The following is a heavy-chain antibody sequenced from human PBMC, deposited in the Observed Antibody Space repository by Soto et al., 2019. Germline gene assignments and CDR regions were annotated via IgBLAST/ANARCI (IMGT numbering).Heavy chain of an antibody. CDR3: ARETLTFGSALDV. Sequence: PGGSLRLSCAASGFRFDDYNMHWVRQAPGKGLGWVSLITWNGANSYYADSVKGRFTISRDGTTKSLSLQMTSLKREDTGLYFCARETLTFGSALDVWGQGTTVTVSS. CDR1: GFRFDDYN. J-gene: IGHJ6*02. V-gene: IGHV3-43*01. CDR2: ITWNGANS. D-gene: IGHD3-3*01.